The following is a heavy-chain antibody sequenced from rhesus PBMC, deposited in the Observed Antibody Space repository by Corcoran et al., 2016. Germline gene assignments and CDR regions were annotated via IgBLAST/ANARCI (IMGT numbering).Heavy chain of an antibody. J-gene: IGHJ5-1*01. CDR1: GGSISSNY. CDR2: SSGWGGAP. D-gene: IGHD2-15*01. V-gene: IGHV4-173*01. Sequence: QLQLQESGPGLVKPSETLSLTCAVSGGSISSNYLTWTRQPPGQGRGGVGGSSGWGGAPHPNPTHKCRSHIPNGRSKTQFSVTVSSVTAGDTAVYYCARDGRYCSSTYCYNRFDVWGPGVLVTVSS. CDR3: ARDGRYCSSTYCYNRFDV.